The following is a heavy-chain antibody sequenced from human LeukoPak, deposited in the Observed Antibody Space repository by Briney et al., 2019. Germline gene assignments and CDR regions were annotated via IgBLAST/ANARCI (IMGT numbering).Heavy chain of an antibody. CDR3: ARDRAYYDFWSGYFGFDP. J-gene: IGHJ5*02. V-gene: IGHV6-1*01. Sequence: SQTLSLTCAISGDSVSSNSAAWNWIRQSPSRGLEWLGRTYSRSKWYNDYAVSVKSRITINPDTSKNQFSLQLNSVTPEDTAVYYCARDRAYYDFWSGYFGFDPWGQGTLVTVSS. CDR1: GDSVSSNSAA. D-gene: IGHD3-3*01. CDR2: TYSRSKWYN.